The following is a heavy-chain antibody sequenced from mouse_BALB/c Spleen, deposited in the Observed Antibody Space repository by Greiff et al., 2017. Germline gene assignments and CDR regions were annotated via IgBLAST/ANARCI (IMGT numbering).Heavy chain of an antibody. CDR3: ARDRYDPYAMDY. D-gene: IGHD2-14*01. Sequence: EVKLVESGPGLVKPSQSLSLTCTVTGYSITSDYAWNWIRQFPGNKLEWMGYISYSGSTSYNPSLKSRISITRDTSKNQFFLQLNSVTTEDTATYYCARDRYDPYAMDYWGEGTSVTVSS. V-gene: IGHV3-2*02. CDR1: GYSITSDYA. J-gene: IGHJ4*01. CDR2: ISYSGST.